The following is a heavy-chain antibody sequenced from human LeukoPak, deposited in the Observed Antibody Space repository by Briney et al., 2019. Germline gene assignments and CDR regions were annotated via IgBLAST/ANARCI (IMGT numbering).Heavy chain of an antibody. CDR2: ISGSSSSI. Sequence: GGSLRLSCAGSGFTFSSYSMNWVRQAPGKGLEWVSYISGSSSSIYYADSVKGRFTTSRDNAKNSLYLQMNSLRDEDTAVYYCAREWDNWGQGTLVTVSS. CDR3: AREWDN. J-gene: IGHJ4*02. D-gene: IGHD1-26*01. CDR1: GFTFSSYS. V-gene: IGHV3-48*02.